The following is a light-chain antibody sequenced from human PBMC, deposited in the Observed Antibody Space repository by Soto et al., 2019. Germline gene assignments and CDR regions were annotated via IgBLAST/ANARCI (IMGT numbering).Light chain of an antibody. Sequence: DIQMTQSPSTLSASVGDRVTITCRASESISSWLAWYQQKPGKAPKIMIYKASSLKSGVPSRFSGSGSGTEFTLTISSLQPDDFATYYCQQYNSYSQTFGQGTKVEIK. J-gene: IGKJ1*01. CDR2: KAS. CDR3: QQYNSYSQT. CDR1: ESISSW. V-gene: IGKV1-5*03.